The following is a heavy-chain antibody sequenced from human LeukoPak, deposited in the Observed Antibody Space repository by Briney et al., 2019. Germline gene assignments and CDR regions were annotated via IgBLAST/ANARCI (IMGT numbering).Heavy chain of an antibody. D-gene: IGHD3-9*01. J-gene: IGHJ5*02. V-gene: IGHV4-34*01. CDR1: GGSFSGYY. CDR2: INHRGST. CDR3: ARRSSRRYYDILTGPNWFDP. Sequence: SETLSLTCAVYGGSFSGYYWSWIRQPPGKGREWIGEINHRGSTNYNPSLKSRVTISVDTSKNQFSLKLSSVTAADTAVYYCARRSSRRYYDILTGPNWFDPWGQGTLVTVSS.